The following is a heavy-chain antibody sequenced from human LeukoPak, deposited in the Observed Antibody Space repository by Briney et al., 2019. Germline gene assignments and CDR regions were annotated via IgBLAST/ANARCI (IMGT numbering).Heavy chain of an antibody. D-gene: IGHD3-10*01. CDR1: GGSISSDY. V-gene: IGHV4-59*08. CDR2: IYYSGST. CDR3: ARTSVLLWFGESRAFDI. Sequence: PSETLSLTCTVSGGSISSDYWSWIRQPPGKGLEWIGYIYYSGSTNYNPSLKSRVTISVDTSKNQFSLKLSSVTAADTAVYYCARTSVLLWFGESRAFDIWGQGTMVTVSS. J-gene: IGHJ3*02.